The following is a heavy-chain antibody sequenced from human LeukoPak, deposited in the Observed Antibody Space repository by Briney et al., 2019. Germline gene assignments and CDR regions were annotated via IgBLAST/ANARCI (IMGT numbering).Heavy chain of an antibody. Sequence: GGSLRLSCAASGFIFSNYLMSWVRQAPGKGLEWVANMRQDGSEKYYVDSVKGRFTVSRDNAKNSQYLQMNSLRAEDTAVYYCARGGGAIATWGQGTLVTVSS. J-gene: IGHJ5*02. CDR2: MRQDGSEK. CDR3: ARGGGAIAT. D-gene: IGHD3-16*01. CDR1: GFIFSNYL. V-gene: IGHV3-7*01.